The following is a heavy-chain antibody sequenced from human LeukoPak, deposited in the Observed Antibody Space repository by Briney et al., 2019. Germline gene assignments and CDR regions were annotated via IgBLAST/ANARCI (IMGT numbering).Heavy chain of an antibody. CDR2: IYYSGST. Sequence: SETLSLTCAVYGGSFSGYYWTWIRQPPGKGLEWIGSIYYSGSTYYNPSLKSRVTISVDRSKNQFSLKLSSVTAADTAVYYCARDYYVWGNYRYTDYWGQGTLVTVSS. CDR1: GGSFSGYY. J-gene: IGHJ4*02. D-gene: IGHD3-16*02. CDR3: ARDYYVWGNYRYTDY. V-gene: IGHV4-34*01.